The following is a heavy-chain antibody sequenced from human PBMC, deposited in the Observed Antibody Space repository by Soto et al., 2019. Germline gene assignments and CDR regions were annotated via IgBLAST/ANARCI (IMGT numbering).Heavy chain of an antibody. CDR2: IYYSGST. J-gene: IGHJ4*02. D-gene: IGHD6-19*01. V-gene: IGHV4-59*01. CDR3: ARLLPGYSSGWYYFDY. CDR1: GGSISSYY. Sequence: ETLSLTCTVSGGSISSYYWSWIRQPPGKGLEWIGYIYYSGSTNYNPSLKSRVTISVDTSKNQFSLKLSSVTAADTAVYYCARLLPGYSSGWYYFDYWGQGTLVTVSS.